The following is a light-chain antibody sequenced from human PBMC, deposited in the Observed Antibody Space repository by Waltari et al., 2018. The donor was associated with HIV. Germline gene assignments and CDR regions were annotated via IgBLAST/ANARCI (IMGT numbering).Light chain of an antibody. CDR1: GSNIGTYS. J-gene: IGLJ2*01. Sequence: QSVVTQPPSASGTPGQRVTISCSGSGSNIGTYSVNWYQHFPGTAPKLLIYMNDQRPSGVPGRFSGSQSGTSASLALSGLQYDDEADYYCAVWDDSLGGAVFGGGTKLTVL. CDR3: AVWDDSLGGAV. CDR2: MND. V-gene: IGLV1-47*01.